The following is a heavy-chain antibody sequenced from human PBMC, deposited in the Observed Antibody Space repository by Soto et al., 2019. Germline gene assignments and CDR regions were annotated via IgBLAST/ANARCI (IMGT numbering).Heavy chain of an antibody. CDR1: GFTFSSYA. V-gene: IGHV3-30-3*01. D-gene: IGHD1-26*01. CDR3: ARDKVGAARYYYYCDGMDV. J-gene: IGHJ6*02. Sequence: QVQLVESGGGVVQPGRSLRLSCAASGFTFSSYAMHWVRQAPGKGLEWVAVISYDGSNKYYADSVKGRFTISRDNSKNTLYLQMNSLRAEDTAVYYCARDKVGAARYYYYCDGMDVWGQGTTVTVSS. CDR2: ISYDGSNK.